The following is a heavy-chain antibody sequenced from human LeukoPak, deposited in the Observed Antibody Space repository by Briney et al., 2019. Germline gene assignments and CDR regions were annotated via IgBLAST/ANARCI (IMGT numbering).Heavy chain of an antibody. CDR3: ARDSRQCLAYYFDY. CDR2: ISSNGGST. J-gene: IGHJ4*02. Sequence: GGSLRLSCAASGFTFSSYAMHWVRQAPGKGLEYVSAISSNGGSTYYANSVKGRFTISRDNSKNTLYLQMGSLRAEDMAVYYCARDSRQCLAYYFDYWGQGTLVTVSS. V-gene: IGHV3-64*01. CDR1: GFTFSSYA. D-gene: IGHD6-19*01.